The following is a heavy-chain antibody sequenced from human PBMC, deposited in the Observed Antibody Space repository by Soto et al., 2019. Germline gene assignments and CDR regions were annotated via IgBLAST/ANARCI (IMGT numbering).Heavy chain of an antibody. CDR3: TRAQFEFGSYFGLDV. D-gene: IGHD3-10*01. J-gene: IGHJ6*02. CDR1: ESTSTNYD. V-gene: IGHV1-8*01. Sequence: QVHLVQPGPEVKNLGASVRVSCKASESTSTNYDITGLRKATGQGLEWMGWMNPASENTGSPQKFQGRVTMTVNTSINTAYMELTSLRSEDTAVYYCTRAQFEFGSYFGLDVWGQGTTVTVSS. CDR2: MNPASENT.